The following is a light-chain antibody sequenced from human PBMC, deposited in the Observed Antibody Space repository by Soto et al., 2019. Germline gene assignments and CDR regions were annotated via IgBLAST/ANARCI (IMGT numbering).Light chain of an antibody. V-gene: IGLV1-44*01. J-gene: IGLJ1*01. CDR2: SNN. CDR3: AAWDDRLNGQV. CDR1: SSNIGSNI. Sequence: QSVLTQPPSASGTPGQRVTISCFGSSSNIGSNIVNWYQHLPGTAPKLLIYSNNQRPSGVPDRFSGSKSGTSASLAISGLQSEDEGDYYCAAWDDRLNGQVFGSGTKVT.